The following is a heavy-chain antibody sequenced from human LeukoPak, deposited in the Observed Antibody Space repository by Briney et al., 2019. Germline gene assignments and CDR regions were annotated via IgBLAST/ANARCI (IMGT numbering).Heavy chain of an antibody. CDR3: ARDGRRRLYGVDV. CDR2: ISSSSSTT. V-gene: IGHV3-48*02. D-gene: IGHD6-25*01. J-gene: IGHJ6*02. Sequence: GGSLRLSCAASGFNFGSYSMNWVRQAPGKGLEWVSYISSSSSTTYYADSLKGRFTISRDNAKNSLHLQMNSLRDEDTAVYYCARDGRRRLYGVDVWGQGTTVTVSS. CDR1: GFNFGSYS.